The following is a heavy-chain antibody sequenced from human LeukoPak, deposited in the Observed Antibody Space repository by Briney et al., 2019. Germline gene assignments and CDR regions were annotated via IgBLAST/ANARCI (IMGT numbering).Heavy chain of an antibody. Sequence: ASVKVSCKASGYTFTSYGISWVRQAPGQGLEWMGWISAYNGNTNYAQKLQGRVTMTTDTSTSTAYMELRSLRSDDTAVYYCARGVVDCSSTSCYADGYYYYMDVWGKGTTVTVSS. V-gene: IGHV1-18*01. CDR2: ISAYNGNT. CDR3: ARGVVDCSSTSCYADGYYYYMDV. CDR1: GYTFTSYG. J-gene: IGHJ6*03. D-gene: IGHD2-2*01.